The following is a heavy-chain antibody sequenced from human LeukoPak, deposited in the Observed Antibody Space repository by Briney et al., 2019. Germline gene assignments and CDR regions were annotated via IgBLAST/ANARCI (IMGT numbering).Heavy chain of an antibody. J-gene: IGHJ6*02. CDR2: IYYSGST. V-gene: IGHV4-31*03. CDR1: GGSFSRGGYY. D-gene: IGHD3-16*01. Sequence: SSGPLSLPCTVSGGSFSRGGYYWRWIRQHPAKVLQWIGCIYYSGSTYYNPSLKSRVTISVDTSKTQFSLKLSSVTAADTAVYYCARGKPDYAGMDVWGQGTTVTVSS. CDR3: ARGKPDYAGMDV.